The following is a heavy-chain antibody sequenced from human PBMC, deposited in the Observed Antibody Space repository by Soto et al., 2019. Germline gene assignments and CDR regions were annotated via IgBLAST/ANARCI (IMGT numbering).Heavy chain of an antibody. CDR2: IWYDGINK. J-gene: IGHJ6*02. Sequence: SLRLSCAASGFTFSSNGMHWVRQAPGKGLEWVAFIWYDGINKYYADSVKGRFTISRDNSKNTLYLQMNSLRSDDTAVYYCAREGVAPYYYYGMDVWGQGTPVTVSS. CDR3: AREGVAPYYYYGMDV. D-gene: IGHD5-12*01. V-gene: IGHV3-30*02. CDR1: GFTFSSNG.